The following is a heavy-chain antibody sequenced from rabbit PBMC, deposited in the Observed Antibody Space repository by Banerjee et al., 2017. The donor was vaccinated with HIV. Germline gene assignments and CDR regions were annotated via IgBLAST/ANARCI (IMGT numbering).Heavy chain of an antibody. J-gene: IGHJ6*01. Sequence: QSLEESGGDLVKPGASLTLTCTASGFSFSSSYWICWVRQAPGKGLEWIACIYAGSSGSTYYASWAKGRFTISKTSSTTVTLQMTSLTAADTATYFCARGTSTSGSYSYYGLDLWGQGTLVTVS. CDR3: ARGTSTSGSYSYYGLDL. V-gene: IGHV1S40*01. D-gene: IGHD1-1*01. CDR2: IYAGSSGST. CDR1: GFSFSSSYW.